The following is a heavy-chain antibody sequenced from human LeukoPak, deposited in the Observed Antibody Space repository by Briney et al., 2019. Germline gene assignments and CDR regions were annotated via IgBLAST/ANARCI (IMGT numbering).Heavy chain of an antibody. CDR2: IDYTGST. D-gene: IGHD6-25*01. V-gene: IGHV4-39*01. J-gene: IGHJ3*02. CDR3: VRHRGGSGYSDLDAFEI. Sequence: SETLSLTCSVSGVFIIRSSYYWGWIRQTPGKGLEWIASIDYTGSTYYNPSLGSRVTISVDTSKNQFSLKLSSVTAADMGVHYCVRHRGGSGYSDLDAFEIWGQGTMVTVSS. CDR1: GVFIIRSSYY.